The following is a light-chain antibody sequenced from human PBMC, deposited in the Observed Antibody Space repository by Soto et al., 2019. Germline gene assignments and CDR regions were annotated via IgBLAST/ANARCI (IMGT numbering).Light chain of an antibody. V-gene: IGLV2-14*01. CDR2: DVT. CDR3: SSYTSSSTLV. Sequence: QSALTQPASVSGSPGQSLTISCTGTSSDVGGYHYVSWYQQHPGKAPQLMIYDVTNRPSGVSNRFSGSKSGNTASLTISGLQAEDEADYYCSSYTSSSTLVVGGGTKLTVL. CDR1: SSDVGGYHY. J-gene: IGLJ2*01.